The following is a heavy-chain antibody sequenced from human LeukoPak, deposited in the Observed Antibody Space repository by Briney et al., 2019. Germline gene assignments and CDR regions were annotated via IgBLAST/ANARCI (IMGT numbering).Heavy chain of an antibody. CDR2: ISWNSGSI. CDR1: GFTFGDYA. Sequence: GRSLRLSCAASGFTFGDYAMHWVRQAPGKGLEWVSGISWNSGSIGYADSVKGRFTISRDNAKNSLYLQMNSLRAEDTALYYCAKEGYSSSWYGDYFDYWGQGTLVTVSS. D-gene: IGHD6-13*01. CDR3: AKEGYSSSWYGDYFDY. V-gene: IGHV3-9*01. J-gene: IGHJ4*02.